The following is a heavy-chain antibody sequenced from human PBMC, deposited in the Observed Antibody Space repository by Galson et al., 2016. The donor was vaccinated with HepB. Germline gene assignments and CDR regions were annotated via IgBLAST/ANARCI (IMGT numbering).Heavy chain of an antibody. Sequence: SETLSLTCTVSGGSISSDTYYWGWIRQPPGQGLEWIGSIYYNGNTYYNASLKSRVTISVDTSKKQFSLKLRSVTAADTAVYYCARHVSSDYYGLGYFDYWGQGTLVTVSS. CDR3: ARHVSSDYYGLGYFDY. D-gene: IGHD2-21*02. J-gene: IGHJ4*02. CDR1: GGSISSDTYY. CDR2: IYYNGNT. V-gene: IGHV4-39*01.